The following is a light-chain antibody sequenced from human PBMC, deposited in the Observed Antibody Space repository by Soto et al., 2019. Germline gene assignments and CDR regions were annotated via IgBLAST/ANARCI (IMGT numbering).Light chain of an antibody. CDR2: SDD. J-gene: IGLJ3*02. Sequence: QSALTQPPSLSGTPGQRATISCSGSNSNIGRYSVNWYQHFPGTAPKILIYSDDERPSGVPDRLSGSKSGTSASLAISGLQSEDEAEYYCAAWDDNLNGPLFGGGTKLTVL. CDR3: AAWDDNLNGPL. V-gene: IGLV1-44*01. CDR1: NSNIGRYS.